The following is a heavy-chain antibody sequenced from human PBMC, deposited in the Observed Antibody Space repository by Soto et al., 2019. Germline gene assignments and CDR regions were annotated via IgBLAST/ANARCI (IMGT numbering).Heavy chain of an antibody. CDR1: GFTFSSYA. D-gene: IGHD6-13*01. V-gene: IGHV3-23*01. CDR2: ISGSGGST. CDR3: AKDEQFRGIAAAGT. J-gene: IGHJ4*02. Sequence: HPGGSLRLSCAASGFTFSSYAMSWVRQAPGKGLEWVSAISGSGGSTYYADSVKGRFTISRDNSKNTLYLQMNSLRAEDTAVYYCAKDEQFRGIAAAGTWGQGTLVTVSS.